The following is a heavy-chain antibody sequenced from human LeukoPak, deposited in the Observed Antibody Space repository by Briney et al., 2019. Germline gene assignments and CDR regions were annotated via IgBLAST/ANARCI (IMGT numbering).Heavy chain of an antibody. V-gene: IGHV3-30-3*01. D-gene: IGHD3-16*01. CDR2: ISYDGSNK. CDR3: ASPIFYDYVWGSFDY. CDR1: GFTFSSYA. Sequence: PGGSLRLSCAASGFTFSSYAMHWVRRAPGKGLEWVAVISYDGSNKYYADSVKGRFTISRDNSKNTLYLQMNSLRAEDTAVYYCASPIFYDYVWGSFDYWGQGTLVTVSS. J-gene: IGHJ4*02.